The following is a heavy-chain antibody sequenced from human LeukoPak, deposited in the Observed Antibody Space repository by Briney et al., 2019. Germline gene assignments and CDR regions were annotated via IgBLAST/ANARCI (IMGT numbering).Heavy chain of an antibody. Sequence: SETLSLTCTVSGGSISSSSYYWGWIRQPPGKGLEWIGNIYYSGSTYYNPSLKSRVTISVDTSKNQFSLKLSSVTAADTAVYYCARHLGYCSSTSCYAEPYGMDVWGQGTTVTVSS. D-gene: IGHD2-2*01. CDR2: IYYSGST. J-gene: IGHJ6*02. V-gene: IGHV4-39*01. CDR3: ARHLGYCSSTSCYAEPYGMDV. CDR1: GGSISSSSYY.